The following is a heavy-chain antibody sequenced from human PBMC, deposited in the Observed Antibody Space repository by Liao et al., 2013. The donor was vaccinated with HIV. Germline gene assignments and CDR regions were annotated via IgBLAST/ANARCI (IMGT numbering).Heavy chain of an antibody. V-gene: IGHV4-34*01. J-gene: IGHJ2*01. CDR3: ARVQWEPAPNWYSDL. Sequence: QVQLQQWGAGLLKPSETLSLTCAVYGGSFSDYDWCWIRQPPGKGLEWIGEINHSGSTNYNPSLKSRVSISADTSSNHVSLKLTSVTAADTAVYYCARVQWEPAPNWYSDLWGRGTLVIVSS. CDR2: INHSGST. D-gene: IGHD1-26*01. CDR1: GGSFSDYD.